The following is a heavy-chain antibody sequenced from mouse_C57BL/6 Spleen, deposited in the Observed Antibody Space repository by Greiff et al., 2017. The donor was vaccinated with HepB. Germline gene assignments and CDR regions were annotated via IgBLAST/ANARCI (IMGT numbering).Heavy chain of an antibody. V-gene: IGHV3-6*01. CDR1: GYSITSGYY. CDR3: ARDQSNYWFAY. J-gene: IGHJ3*01. Sequence: EVQLMESGPGLVKPSQSLSLTCSVTGYSITSGYYWNWIRQFPGNKLEWMGYISYDGSNNYNPSLKNRISITRDTSKNQFFLKLNSVTTEDTATYYCARDQSNYWFAYWGQGTLVTVSA. CDR2: ISYDGSN. D-gene: IGHD2-5*01.